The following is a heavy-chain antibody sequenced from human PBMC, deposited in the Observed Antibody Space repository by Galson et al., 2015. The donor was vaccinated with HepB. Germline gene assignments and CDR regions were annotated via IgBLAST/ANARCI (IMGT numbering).Heavy chain of an antibody. D-gene: IGHD2-2*01. CDR2: ITSTSGAM. Sequence: SLRLSCAASGFTFSSYSMNWVRQAPGKGLEWVSHITSTSGAMYYADSVKGRFTISRDNAKNSLYLQMNSLKDEDTAVYYCARYCSTTTCSKGFDYWGQGTLVTVSS. CDR1: GFTFSSYS. V-gene: IGHV3-48*02. J-gene: IGHJ4*02. CDR3: ARYCSTTTCSKGFDY.